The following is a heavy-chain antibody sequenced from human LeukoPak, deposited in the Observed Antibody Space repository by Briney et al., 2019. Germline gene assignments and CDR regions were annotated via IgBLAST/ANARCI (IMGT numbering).Heavy chain of an antibody. V-gene: IGHV4-31*03. D-gene: IGHD1-14*01. CDR1: GGSISNGGYY. CDR2: TYDSGTT. J-gene: IGHJ4*02. CDR3: ARGGDRRGFDY. Sequence: SETLSLTCTVSGGSISNGGYYWSWIRQHPGKGLEWIGYTYDSGTTYYNPALQSRVTMSVDLSDNHFSLRMRSMTAADTAVYFCARGGDRRGFDYWGQGTLVTVSS.